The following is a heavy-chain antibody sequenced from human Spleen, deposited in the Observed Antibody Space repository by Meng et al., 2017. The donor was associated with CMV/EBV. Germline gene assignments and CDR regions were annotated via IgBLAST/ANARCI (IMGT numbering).Heavy chain of an antibody. CDR2: IYPADSDT. CDR3: ARHVTVSWGTYYHAMDV. Sequence: GGSLRLSCKGSGYTFSTSWIGWVRQMPGKGLEWMGIIYPADSDTRYSPSFQGQVTISADKSISTAYLQWSSLEASDTAIYYCARHVTVSWGTYYHAMDVWGQGTTVTVSS. CDR1: GYTFSTSW. V-gene: IGHV5-51*01. D-gene: IGHD3-16*01. J-gene: IGHJ6*02.